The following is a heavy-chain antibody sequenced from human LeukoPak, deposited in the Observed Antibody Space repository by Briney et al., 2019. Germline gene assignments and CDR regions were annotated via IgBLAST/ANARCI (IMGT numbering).Heavy chain of an antibody. J-gene: IGHJ4*02. V-gene: IGHV3-7*05. D-gene: IGHD3-10*01. CDR1: GFTVSTYW. CDR2: IKHDGSQK. CDR3: ARDGFVWASGIDHGWFDY. Sequence: GGSERLSCAASGFTVSTYWMSWVRQAPGKGLEWVANIKHDGSQKYYVDSVKGRFTISRDNAKNSLYLQLNSLRAEDTAVYYCARDGFVWASGIDHGWFDYWGQGTLVSVSS.